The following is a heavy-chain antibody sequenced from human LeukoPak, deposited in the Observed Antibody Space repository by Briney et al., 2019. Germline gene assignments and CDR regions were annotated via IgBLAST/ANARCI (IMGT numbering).Heavy chain of an antibody. V-gene: IGHV4-4*09. CDR3: ARHPSSSWSLAAFDV. CDR1: GGSISSYF. Sequence: SETLSLTCTVSGGSISSYFWSWIRQVPGKGLEWIGYIYASGSTNYNPSLKSRVTISVDTSKDQVSLKLSSVTAADTAVYYCARHPSSSWSLAAFDVWGQGTMVTVSS. D-gene: IGHD6-13*01. CDR2: IYASGST. J-gene: IGHJ3*01.